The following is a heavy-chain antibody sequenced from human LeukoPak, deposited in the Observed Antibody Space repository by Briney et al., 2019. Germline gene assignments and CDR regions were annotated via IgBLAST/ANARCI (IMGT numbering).Heavy chain of an antibody. J-gene: IGHJ4*02. Sequence: GRCLRLSCAAAGSISSSDAMSWVRPARERGLEWVSAISGSGGSTYYADSVKGRSTISRDNPKNTLYLQRNSLRAEHTAVYYCAEQTTGTSRYSEFDYWGQGTLVTGSS. CDR2: ISGSGGST. CDR1: GSISSSDA. D-gene: IGHD4-17*01. CDR3: AEQTTGTSRYSEFDY. V-gene: IGHV3-23*01.